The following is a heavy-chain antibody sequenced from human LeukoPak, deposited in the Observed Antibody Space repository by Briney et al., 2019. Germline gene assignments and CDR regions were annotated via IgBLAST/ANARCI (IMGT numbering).Heavy chain of an antibody. CDR1: GGSISSSSYY. D-gene: IGHD5-24*01. V-gene: IGHV4-39*07. CDR2: IYYSGST. CDR3: ARRWLQFHTDY. Sequence: SETLSLTCTVSGGSISSSSYYWGWIRQPPGKGLEWIGSIYYSGSTYYNPSLKSRVTISVDTSKNQFSLKLSSVTAADTAVYYCARRWLQFHTDYWGQGTLVTVSS. J-gene: IGHJ4*02.